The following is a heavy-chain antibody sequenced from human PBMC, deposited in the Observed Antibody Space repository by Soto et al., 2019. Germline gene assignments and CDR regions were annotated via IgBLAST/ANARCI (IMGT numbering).Heavy chain of an antibody. J-gene: IGHJ6*02. CDR2: ISGSGDRT. V-gene: IGHV3-23*01. Sequence: EAQLSESGGDSVQPGGSLRLSCGASGFTFSTHAMSWVRRVPGKGQEWASAISGSGDRTYYADSVKGRFTISRDNSRNMLYLQMNSLSAEDTAIYYCVKDWSGDKCPCMDVWGPGTTVTVSS. CDR3: VKDWSGDKCPCMDV. D-gene: IGHD3-3*01. CDR1: GFTFSTHA.